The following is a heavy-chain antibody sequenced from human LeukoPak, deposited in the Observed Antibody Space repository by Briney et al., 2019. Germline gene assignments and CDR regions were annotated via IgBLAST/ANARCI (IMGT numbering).Heavy chain of an antibody. V-gene: IGHV1-69*05. CDR3: AGTLAYCGGYCSDFGD. D-gene: IGHD2-21*02. Sequence: SVKVSCKASGGTFSSYAISWVRRAPGQGLEWMGRIIPIFGTANYAQKFQGRVTITTDEYSSTAYMELSSLRSEDTAVYYCAGTLAYCGGYCSDFGDWGKGTLVTVAS. J-gene: IGHJ4*02. CDR2: IIPIFGTA. CDR1: GGTFSSYA.